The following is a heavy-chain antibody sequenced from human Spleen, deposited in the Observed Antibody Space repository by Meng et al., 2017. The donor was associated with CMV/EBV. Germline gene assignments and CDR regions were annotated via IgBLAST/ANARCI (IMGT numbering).Heavy chain of an antibody. Sequence: LTCTVSGDSISNYFWNWIRQTPGKGLEWIGHVYYNGRANYNPSLESRVSISLDSSKNQFSLNLRSVTAADTAVYYCARDDSEGFDVWGQGALVTVSS. CDR3: ARDDSEGFDV. D-gene: IGHD2-21*02. CDR2: VYYNGRA. CDR1: GDSISNYF. V-gene: IGHV4-59*01. J-gene: IGHJ4*02.